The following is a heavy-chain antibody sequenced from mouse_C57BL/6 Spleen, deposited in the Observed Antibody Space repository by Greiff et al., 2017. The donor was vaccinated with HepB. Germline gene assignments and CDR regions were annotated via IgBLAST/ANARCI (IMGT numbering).Heavy chain of an antibody. V-gene: IGHV1-50*01. CDR3: ARGAMDY. Sequence: KPGQGLEWIGEIDPSDSYTNYNQKFKGKATLTVDTSSSTAYMQLSSLTSEDSAVYYCARGAMDYWGQGTSVTVSS. CDR2: IDPSDSYT. J-gene: IGHJ4*01.